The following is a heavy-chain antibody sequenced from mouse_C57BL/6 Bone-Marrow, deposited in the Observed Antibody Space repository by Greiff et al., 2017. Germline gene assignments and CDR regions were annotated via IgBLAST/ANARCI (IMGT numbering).Heavy chain of an antibody. Sequence: EVKVVESGGGLVKPGGSLKLSCAASGFTFRDYGMHWVRQAPEKGLEWVAYISSGSSTIYYADTVKGRFTIPRDNAKNTRFLQMTSLRSEDTAMYYCARSVYYYGSSAFGYWGQGTTLTVSS. J-gene: IGHJ2*01. CDR3: ARSVYYYGSSAFGY. D-gene: IGHD1-1*01. CDR2: ISSGSSTI. CDR1: GFTFRDYG. V-gene: IGHV5-17*01.